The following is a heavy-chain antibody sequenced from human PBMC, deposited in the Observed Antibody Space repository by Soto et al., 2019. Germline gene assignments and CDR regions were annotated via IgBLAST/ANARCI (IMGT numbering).Heavy chain of an antibody. J-gene: IGHJ4*02. CDR2: ISAHNDNT. CDR1: GYTFTSYG. D-gene: IGHD1-1*01. Sequence: QVHLVQSGAEVRKPGASVKVSCKGSGYTFTSYGIAWVRQAPGQGLEWMGWISAHNDNTNYAQKVQGRVTVTRDTSASTDYKELRNLRSDDTAVYYCERGRYGDYWGQGALVTVSS. CDR3: ERGRYGDY. V-gene: IGHV1-18*01.